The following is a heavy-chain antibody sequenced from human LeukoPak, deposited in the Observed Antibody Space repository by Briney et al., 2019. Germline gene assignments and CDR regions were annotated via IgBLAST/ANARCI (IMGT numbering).Heavy chain of an antibody. J-gene: IGHJ4*02. D-gene: IGHD6-19*01. CDR1: GFTFDDYG. CDR2: IRNKAYGRTT. Sequence: GGSLRLSCAASGFTFDDYGMTWVRQAPGKGLECVGFIRNKAYGRTTEYAASVTGRFTISRDDSKSIAYLQMNSLKTEDTAVYYCTRGLTGSGWKYYFDYWGQGTLVTVSS. V-gene: IGHV3-49*04. CDR3: TRGLTGSGWKYYFDY.